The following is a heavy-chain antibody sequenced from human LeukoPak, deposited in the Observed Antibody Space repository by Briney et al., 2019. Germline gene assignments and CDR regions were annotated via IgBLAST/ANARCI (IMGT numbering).Heavy chain of an antibody. CDR3: ARDRGVWWDTYYYDTSTYSLFDY. CDR2: ISSIGSAI. V-gene: IGHV3-11*04. Sequence: GGSLRLSCAASGFTFSDYYMSWIRQAPGKGLEWVSYISSIGSAIYFAHSVTGRFTISRDNAKNSLYLQMNSLRTEEPAMYYCARDRGVWWDTYYYDTSTYSLFDYWGQGTLVTVSS. J-gene: IGHJ4*02. D-gene: IGHD3-22*01. CDR1: GFTFSDYY.